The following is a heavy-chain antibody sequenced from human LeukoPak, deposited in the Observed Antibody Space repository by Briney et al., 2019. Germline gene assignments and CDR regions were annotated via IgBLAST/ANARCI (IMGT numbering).Heavy chain of an antibody. CDR1: GYTFTNYW. D-gene: IGHD3-3*02. Sequence: GESLKISCKASGYTFTNYWIGWVRQMPGKGLEWMGIIYPEDSDTKYSPSFQGQVTISVDESTSTAYLQWSSLKASDTAIYDRAGHEIRCHSSSGYEYDYYMAVWGKGTAVTVSS. CDR3: AGHEIRCHSSSGYEYDYYMAV. J-gene: IGHJ6*03. CDR2: IYPEDSDT. V-gene: IGHV5-51*01.